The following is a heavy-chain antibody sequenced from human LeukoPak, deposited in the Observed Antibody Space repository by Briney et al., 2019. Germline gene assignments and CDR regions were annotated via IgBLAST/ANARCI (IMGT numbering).Heavy chain of an antibody. CDR1: GFTFSSYG. J-gene: IGHJ5*02. D-gene: IGHD3-3*01. V-gene: IGHV3-30*02. CDR3: AKDLYDFWDKMSWFDP. Sequence: TGGSLRLSCAASGFTFSSYGMHWVRQAPGKGLEWVAFIRYDGSNKYYADSVKGRFTISRDNSKNTLYLQMNSLRAEDTAVYYCAKDLYDFWDKMSWFDPWGQGSLVTVSS. CDR2: IRYDGSNK.